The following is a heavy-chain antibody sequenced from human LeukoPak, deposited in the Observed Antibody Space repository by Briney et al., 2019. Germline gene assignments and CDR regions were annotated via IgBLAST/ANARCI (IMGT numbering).Heavy chain of an antibody. Sequence: GGSLRLSCAGSGFTFNDHAMSWVRQAPGKGLKWGSAISGSGGSTYYADYVKGRSTISRQNSKNVVYFEMHVQTCENTTVYFCARGGQNFDFWRFDYWGQGTLVVVSS. CDR3: ARGGQNFDFWRFDY. D-gene: IGHD3-3*01. V-gene: IGHV3-23*01. CDR1: GFTFNDHA. J-gene: IGHJ4*02. CDR2: ISGSGGST.